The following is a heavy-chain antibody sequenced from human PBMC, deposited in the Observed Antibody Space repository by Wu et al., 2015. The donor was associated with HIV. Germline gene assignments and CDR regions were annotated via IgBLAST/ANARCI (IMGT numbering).Heavy chain of an antibody. Sequence: QAQLGQSGAEVKKPGASVKVSCKASDYAFSSFGISWVRQAPGQGLEWMGWISTSTGNTNYAEKVQGRVTMTIDTSTNTAYMELKRLKSDDTAVYYXARDGILHRNLVVIMTINYMDV. V-gene: IGHV1-18*01. D-gene: IGHD3-22*01. CDR1: DYAFSSFG. CDR3: ARDGILHRNLVVIMTINYMDV. J-gene: IGHJ6*03. CDR2: ISTSTGNT.